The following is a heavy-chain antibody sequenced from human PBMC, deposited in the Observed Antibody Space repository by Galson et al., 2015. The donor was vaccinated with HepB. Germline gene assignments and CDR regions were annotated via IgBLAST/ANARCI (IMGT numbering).Heavy chain of an antibody. CDR3: ARDRDYASTAGLDS. D-gene: IGHD4-17*01. CDR2: ISYDGSYK. J-gene: IGHJ4*02. CDR1: GLIFSGYT. V-gene: IGHV3-30-3*01. Sequence: SLRLSCAASGLIFSGYTLHWVRQAPGEGLEWVADISYDGSYKDYAEFVRGRFTISRDNSKSTLYLQMNSLRPDDTAIYYCARDRDYASTAGLDSWGQGTLVAVSS.